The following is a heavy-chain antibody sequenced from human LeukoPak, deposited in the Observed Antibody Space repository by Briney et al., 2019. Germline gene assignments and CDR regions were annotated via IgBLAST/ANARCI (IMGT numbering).Heavy chain of an antibody. CDR2: INPNSGGT. J-gene: IGHJ4*02. Sequence: GASVKVSCKASGYTFTGYYMHWVRQAPGQGLEWMGWINPNSGGTNYAQKFQGRVTMTRDASISTAYMELSRLRSDDTAVYYCARVPITMVRGVYFDYCGQGTLVTVSS. CDR3: ARVPITMVRGVYFDY. V-gene: IGHV1-2*02. CDR1: GYTFTGYY. D-gene: IGHD3-10*01.